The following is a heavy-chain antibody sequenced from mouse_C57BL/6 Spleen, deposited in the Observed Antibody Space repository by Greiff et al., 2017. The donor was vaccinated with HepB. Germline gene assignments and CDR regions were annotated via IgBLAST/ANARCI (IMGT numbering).Heavy chain of an antibody. V-gene: IGHV1-59*01. J-gene: IGHJ2*01. CDR1: GYTFTSYW. Sequence: VQLQQSGAELVRPGTSVKLSCKASGYTFTSYWMHWVKQRPGQGLEWIGVIDPSDSYTNYNQKFKGKATLTVDTSSSTAYMQLSSLTSEDSAVYYCARNRWYYFDYWGQGTTLTVSS. CDR3: ARNRWYYFDY. CDR2: IDPSDSYT. D-gene: IGHD2-3*01.